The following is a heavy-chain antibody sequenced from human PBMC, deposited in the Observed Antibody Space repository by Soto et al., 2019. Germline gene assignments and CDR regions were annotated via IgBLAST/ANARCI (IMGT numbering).Heavy chain of an antibody. Sequence: SLRLSCAASGLTFDDCAMHWVRQAPGKGLEWVSGISWNSGTIDYAGSVKGRFTISRDNAKNSLYLQMNSLRADDTALYYCTKDGPFSGVGYFAYWGQGTLVTVSS. D-gene: IGHD3-3*01. J-gene: IGHJ4*03. CDR2: ISWNSGTI. V-gene: IGHV3-9*01. CDR1: GLTFDDCA. CDR3: TKDGPFSGVGYFAY.